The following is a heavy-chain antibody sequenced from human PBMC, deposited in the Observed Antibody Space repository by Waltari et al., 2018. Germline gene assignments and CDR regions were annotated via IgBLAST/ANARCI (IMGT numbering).Heavy chain of an antibody. D-gene: IGHD2-21*01. Sequence: QVQLQESGPGLVKPSETLSLTCTVSGGSISSYYWSWIRQPPGKGLEWIGYIYTSGSTNYNPSLKIRVTISVDTSKNQFSLKLSSVTAADTAVYYCARSGGDCYSCDAFDIWGQGTMVTVSS. J-gene: IGHJ3*02. CDR2: IYTSGST. CDR1: GGSISSYY. CDR3: ARSGGDCYSCDAFDI. V-gene: IGHV4-4*09.